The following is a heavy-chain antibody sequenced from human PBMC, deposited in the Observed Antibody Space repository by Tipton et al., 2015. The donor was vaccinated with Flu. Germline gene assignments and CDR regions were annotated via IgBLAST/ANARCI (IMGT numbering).Heavy chain of an antibody. D-gene: IGHD4-23*01. CDR1: GFTFDDYA. CDR3: AKVATVGGLWYYFNY. J-gene: IGHJ4*02. CDR2: LSWNSGII. Sequence: SLRLSCAASGFTFDDYAMHWVRQVPGKGLEWASGLSWNSGIIGYADSVKGRFTISRDNAKNSLYLQMNSLRAEDTAVYYCAKVATVGGLWYYFNYWGQGTLVTVSS. V-gene: IGHV3-9*01.